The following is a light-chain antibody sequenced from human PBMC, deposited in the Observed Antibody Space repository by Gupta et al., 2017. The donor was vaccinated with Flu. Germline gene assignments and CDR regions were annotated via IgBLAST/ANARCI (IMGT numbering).Light chain of an antibody. V-gene: IGLV3-1*01. CDR2: QDT. CDR3: QAWDSGTCG. J-gene: IGLJ2*01. Sequence: SYALPQPPSVSVSPGHTASITCSGDKLGDIYVSWYQQKPGQSPVLVIYQDTQRPSGIPERFSGSNSGNTATLTITGTQAMDEADYYCQAWDSGTCGFGGGTKLTVL. CDR1: KLGDIY.